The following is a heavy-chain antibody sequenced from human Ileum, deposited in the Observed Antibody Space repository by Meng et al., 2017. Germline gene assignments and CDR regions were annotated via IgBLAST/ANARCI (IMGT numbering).Heavy chain of an antibody. D-gene: IGHD6-6*01. CDR2: IYYSGST. CDR1: GGSVSSGSYY. J-gene: IGHJ4*02. CDR3: ARSSTSPASYFFDY. V-gene: IGHV4-61*01. Sequence: GQLQEAGPRLVRPSETLSLACTVSGGSVSSGSYYWSWIRQSPGKGLEWIGHIYYSGSTNYNPSLKSRVTISVDMSKNQFSLKLNSVTAADTAIYFCARSSTSPASYFFDYWGQGTLVTVSS.